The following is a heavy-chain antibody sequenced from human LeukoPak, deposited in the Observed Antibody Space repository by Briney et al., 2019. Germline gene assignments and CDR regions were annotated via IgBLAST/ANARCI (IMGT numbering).Heavy chain of an antibody. Sequence: GGSLRLSCAASGFTFSSYSMNWVRQAPGKGLEWVSSISSSSNYIYYADSVKGRFTISRDNAKNSLYLQMNSLRAEDTALYYCAKGGGRRYYYYMDVWGKGTTVTISS. D-gene: IGHD1-26*01. CDR3: AKGGGRRYYYYMDV. V-gene: IGHV3-21*04. CDR2: ISSSSNYI. J-gene: IGHJ6*03. CDR1: GFTFSSYS.